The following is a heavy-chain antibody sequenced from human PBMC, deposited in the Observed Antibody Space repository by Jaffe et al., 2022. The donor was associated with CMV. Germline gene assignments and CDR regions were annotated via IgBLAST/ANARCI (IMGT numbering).Heavy chain of an antibody. Sequence: QLQLQESGPGLVKPSETLSLTCTVSGGSISSSSYYWGWIRQPPGKGLEWIGSIYYSGSTYYNPSLKSRVTISVDTSKNQFSLKLSSVTAADTAVYYCARQRYYYDSSGYNWFDPWGQGTLVTVSS. V-gene: IGHV4-39*01. CDR1: GGSISSSSYY. CDR3: ARQRYYYDSSGYNWFDP. CDR2: IYYSGST. J-gene: IGHJ5*02. D-gene: IGHD3-22*01.